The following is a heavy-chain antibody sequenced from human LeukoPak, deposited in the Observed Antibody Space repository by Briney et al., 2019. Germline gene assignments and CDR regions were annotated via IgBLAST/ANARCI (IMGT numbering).Heavy chain of an antibody. D-gene: IGHD3-9*01. J-gene: IGHJ5*02. CDR2: IKQDGSEK. CDR1: GFTFSSYW. V-gene: IGHV3-7*01. Sequence: PGGSLRLSCAASGFTFSSYWMSWVRQAPGKGLEWVANIKQDGSEKYYVDSVKGRFTISRDNAKNSLYLQMNSLRAEDTAVYYCARAGYYDILTGYLPYNWFDPWGQGTLVTVSS. CDR3: ARAGYYDILTGYLPYNWFDP.